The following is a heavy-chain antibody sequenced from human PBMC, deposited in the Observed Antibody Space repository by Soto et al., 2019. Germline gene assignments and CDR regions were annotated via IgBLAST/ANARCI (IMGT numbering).Heavy chain of an antibody. CDR2: IYYSGST. CDR3: ARINYGSGSYYGWYFDL. J-gene: IGHJ2*01. CDR1: GGSISSGGYY. Sequence: QVQLQESGPGLVKPSQTLSLTCTVSGGSISSGGYYWSWIRQHPGKGLEWIGYIYYSGSTYYNPFLKSRVTISVDTSKNQFSLKLSSVTAADTAVYYCARINYGSGSYYGWYFDLWGRGTLVTVSS. V-gene: IGHV4-31*03. D-gene: IGHD3-10*01.